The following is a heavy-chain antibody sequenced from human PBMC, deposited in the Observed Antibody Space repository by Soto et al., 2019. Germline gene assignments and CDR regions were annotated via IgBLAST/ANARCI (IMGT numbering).Heavy chain of an antibody. CDR1: GYTFTSYG. Sequence: ASVKVSCKASGYTFTSYGISWVRQAPGQGLEWMGWISAYNGNTNYAQKLQGRVTMTTDTSTSTAYMELRSLRSDDTAVYYCAKDSFSRNGIYDPFDVWGQGTMVTVSS. CDR2: ISAYNGNT. CDR3: AKDSFSRNGIYDPFDV. V-gene: IGHV1-18*01. J-gene: IGHJ3*01. D-gene: IGHD3-3*02.